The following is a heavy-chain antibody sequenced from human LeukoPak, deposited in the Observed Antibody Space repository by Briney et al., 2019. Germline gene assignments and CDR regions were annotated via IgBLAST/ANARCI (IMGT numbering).Heavy chain of an antibody. CDR3: ASGVTTKRYYYYYMDV. CDR1: GGSFSRYY. V-gene: IGHV4-34*01. D-gene: IGHD4-17*01. Sequence: SETLSLTCAVYGGSFSRYYWNWIRQPPGKGLEWIGEINHSGSTNYNPSLKSRVTISVDTSKNQFSLKLSSVTAADTAVYYCASGVTTKRYYYYYMDVWGKGTTVTVSS. CDR2: INHSGST. J-gene: IGHJ6*03.